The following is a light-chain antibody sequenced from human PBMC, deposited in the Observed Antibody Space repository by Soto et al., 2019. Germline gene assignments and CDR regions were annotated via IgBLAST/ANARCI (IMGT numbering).Light chain of an antibody. Sequence: QSALTQPASVSGSPGQSITISCTGTSSDVGGYNYVSWYQQHPGKAPKLMIYDVSNRPSGVSNRFSGSKSGNTASLTISGHHGEDEADDYCSSYTSSSTLVVFGGGTKLTVL. CDR1: SSDVGGYNY. V-gene: IGLV2-14*01. CDR2: DVS. CDR3: SSYTSSSTLVV. J-gene: IGLJ2*01.